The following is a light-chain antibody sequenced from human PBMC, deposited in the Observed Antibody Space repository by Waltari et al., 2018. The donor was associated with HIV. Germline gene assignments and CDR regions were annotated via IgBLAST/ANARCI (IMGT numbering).Light chain of an antibody. CDR1: RSDIGSNT. CDR2: TND. Sequence: QSVLTQPPSASGTPGQRVTISCSGGRSDIGSNTVNWYQQLPGTAPKLLIYTNDQRPSGVPDRFSGSKSGTSASLAISGLQSEDEADYYCAAWDDSLKGYVFGTGTKVTVL. V-gene: IGLV1-44*01. J-gene: IGLJ1*01. CDR3: AAWDDSLKGYV.